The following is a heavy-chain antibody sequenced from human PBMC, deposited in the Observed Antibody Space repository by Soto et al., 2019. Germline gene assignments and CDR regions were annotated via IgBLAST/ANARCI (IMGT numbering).Heavy chain of an antibody. CDR2: TYYRSKWYN. CDR3: AKTSGYYGWFVP. J-gene: IGHJ5*02. CDR1: GDSVSSNSAA. V-gene: IGHV6-1*01. Sequence: PSQTLSLTCAISGDSVSSNSAAWNWIRQSPSRGLEWLERTYYRSKWYNDYAVSVKSRITINPYTSKNQFSLQLNSVTPEDTAVYYCAKTSGYYGWFVPWGQGTLVTVSS. D-gene: IGHD3-3*01.